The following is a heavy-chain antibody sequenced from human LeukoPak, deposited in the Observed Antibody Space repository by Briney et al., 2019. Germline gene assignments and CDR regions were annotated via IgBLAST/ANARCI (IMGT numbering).Heavy chain of an antibody. Sequence: PGRSLRLSCAASGFTFDDYAMHWVRQAPGKGLEWVSGISWNSGSIGYADSVKGRFTISRDNAKNSLYLQMNSLRAEDMALYYCAKSQVTTSWTPLDYWGQGTLVTVSS. CDR3: AKSQVTTSWTPLDY. J-gene: IGHJ4*02. V-gene: IGHV3-9*03. D-gene: IGHD2-2*01. CDR2: ISWNSGSI. CDR1: GFTFDDYA.